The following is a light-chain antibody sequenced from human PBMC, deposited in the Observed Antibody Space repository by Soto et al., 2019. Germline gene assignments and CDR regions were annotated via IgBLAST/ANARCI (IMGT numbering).Light chain of an antibody. J-gene: IGLJ7*01. CDR2: TAY. V-gene: IGLV1-44*01. CDR3: ASWDVNLKGGV. Sequence: QSVLTQPPSASGTPGQRVPISCSGTSSNIGTYTVNWYQQLPGTAPKLLIYTAYQRPSGVPDRFSGYKSGTSASLAINGLHSEDEADYYCASWDVNLKGGVFGGGTQLTVL. CDR1: SSNIGTYT.